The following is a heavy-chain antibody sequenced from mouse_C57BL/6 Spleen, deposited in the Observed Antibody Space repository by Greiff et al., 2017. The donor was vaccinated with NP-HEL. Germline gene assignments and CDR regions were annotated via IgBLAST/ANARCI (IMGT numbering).Heavy chain of an antibody. D-gene: IGHD1-1*01. CDR1: GFTFSDYG. J-gene: IGHJ4*01. CDR2: ISSGSSTI. CDR3: ARGELRYAMDY. V-gene: IGHV5-17*01. Sequence: DVKLVESGGGLVKPGGSLKLSCAASGFTFSDYGMHWVRQAPEKGLEWVAYISSGSSTIYYADTVKGRFTISRDNAKNTLFLQMTSLRSEDTAMYYCARGELRYAMDYWGQGTSVTVSS.